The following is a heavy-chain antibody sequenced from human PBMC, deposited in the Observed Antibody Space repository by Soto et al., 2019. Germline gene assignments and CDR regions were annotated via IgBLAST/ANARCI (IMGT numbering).Heavy chain of an antibody. CDR2: ISSSSSTI. J-gene: IGHJ6*03. V-gene: IGHV3-48*01. CDR3: AREWFTMVRGGYYYYMDV. D-gene: IGHD3-10*01. Sequence: EVQLVESGGGLVQPGGSRRLSCAASGFTFSSYSMNWVRQAPGKGLEWVSYISSSSSTIYYADSVKGRFTISRDNAKNSLYLQMNSLRAEDTAVNYCAREWFTMVRGGYYYYMDVWGKGTTVTVSS. CDR1: GFTFSSYS.